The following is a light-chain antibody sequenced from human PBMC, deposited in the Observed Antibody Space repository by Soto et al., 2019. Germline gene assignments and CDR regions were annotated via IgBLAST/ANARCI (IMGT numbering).Light chain of an antibody. Sequence: ETVKTQSPATLSVSPGERPTLSCRASQSVSSNLAWYQQKPGQAPRLLIYDASTRATGIPARFSGSGSGTEFTLTLSSLQSEDFAVYYCQQYNTWPLTFGPGTKVDIK. V-gene: IGKV3-15*01. CDR1: QSVSSN. CDR2: DAS. J-gene: IGKJ3*01. CDR3: QQYNTWPLT.